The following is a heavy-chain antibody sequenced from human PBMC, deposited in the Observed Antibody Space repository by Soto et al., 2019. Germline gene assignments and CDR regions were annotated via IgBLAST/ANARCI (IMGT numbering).Heavy chain of an antibody. Sequence: PSETLSLTCAVYGASLSDNYCNWLRQPPGKGLEWIGEINHSGNTNYNPSLRSRVTISIDTSKNQLSLNLRSVAAADTAVYYCVRRHVSATGIDWFDPWGQGTLVTVSS. J-gene: IGHJ5*02. V-gene: IGHV4-34*01. D-gene: IGHD6-13*01. CDR3: VRRHVSATGIDWFDP. CDR1: GASLSDNY. CDR2: INHSGNT.